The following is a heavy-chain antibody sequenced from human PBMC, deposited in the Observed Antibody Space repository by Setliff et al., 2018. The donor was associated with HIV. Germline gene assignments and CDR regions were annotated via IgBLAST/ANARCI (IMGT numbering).Heavy chain of an antibody. CDR3: ARGIAVAGPYFDY. D-gene: IGHD6-19*01. CDR2: IYYSGSS. Sequence: PSETLSLTCTVSGGSISSYYWSWIRQPPGKGLEWIGYIYYSGSSKNTPSLKSRVTISVDTPKNEFSLKLSSMTAADTAVYYCARGIAVAGPYFDYWGQGTVVTVSS. J-gene: IGHJ4*02. CDR1: GGSISSYY. V-gene: IGHV4-59*01.